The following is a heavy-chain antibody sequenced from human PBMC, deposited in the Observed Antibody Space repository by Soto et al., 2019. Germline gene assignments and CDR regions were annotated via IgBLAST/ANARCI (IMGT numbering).Heavy chain of an antibody. CDR1: GYTFTYYY. CDR2: INPDTGAT. Sequence: HEHLVQSGAEVRRPGASLKVSCRASGYTFTYYYIHWVRQAPGQGLEWMGWINPDTGATNYAQNLEGKVTVTSSAGSTAAPLDLARLAFGDTAAYYCAGGDSGSGGWSCPYLDDWGQGTKVIVSS. CDR3: AGGDSGSGGWSCPYLDD. J-gene: IGHJ4*01. V-gene: IGHV1-2*02. D-gene: IGHD1-1*01.